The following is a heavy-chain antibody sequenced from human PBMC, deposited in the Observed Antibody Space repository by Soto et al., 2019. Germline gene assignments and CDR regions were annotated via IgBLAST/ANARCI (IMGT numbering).Heavy chain of an antibody. D-gene: IGHD6-6*01. CDR2: ISGSGGST. Sequence: EVQLLESGGGLVQPGGSLRLSCAASGFTFSSYAMSWVRQAPGKGLEWVSAISGSGGSTYYADSVKGRFTISRDNAKNTLYLKMNSLGAEDRAIYYCAKVNGAARREDFDYWGQGTLVTVSS. CDR3: AKVNGAARREDFDY. J-gene: IGHJ4*02. V-gene: IGHV3-23*01. CDR1: GFTFSSYA.